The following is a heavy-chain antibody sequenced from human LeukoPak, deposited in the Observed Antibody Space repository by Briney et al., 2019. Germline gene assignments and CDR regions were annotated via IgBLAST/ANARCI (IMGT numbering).Heavy chain of an antibody. CDR1: GFTFRSYE. J-gene: IGHJ4*02. Sequence: GSLRLSCAASGFTFRSYEMNWVRQAPRRGLEWIGEINHSGSTNYNPSLKSRVTISVDTSKNQFSLKLSSVTAADTAVYYCARALIERVYYYGSGSLDYFDYWGQGTLVTVSS. V-gene: IGHV4-34*01. D-gene: IGHD3-10*01. CDR2: INHSGST. CDR3: ARALIERVYYYGSGSLDYFDY.